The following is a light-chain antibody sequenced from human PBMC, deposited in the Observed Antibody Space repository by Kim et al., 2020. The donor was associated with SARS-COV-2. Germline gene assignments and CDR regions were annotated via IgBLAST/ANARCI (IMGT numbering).Light chain of an antibody. CDR2: GSS. V-gene: IGKV3-20*01. J-gene: IGKJ1*01. Sequence: SPGERATLSCRASQIISSDYVAWYQQRSGRAPRLLLFGSSTRAPDIPDSFSGSGSGRDFTLTITRLEPEDSAVYYCQQYGTSPRTFGQGTKVDIK. CDR3: QQYGTSPRT. CDR1: QIISSDY.